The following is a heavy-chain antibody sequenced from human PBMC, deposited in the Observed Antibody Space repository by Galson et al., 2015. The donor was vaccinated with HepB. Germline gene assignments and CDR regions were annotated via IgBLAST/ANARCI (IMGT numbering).Heavy chain of an antibody. CDR1: GFTFSSYT. J-gene: IGHJ4*02. CDR3: ARIALSGSYWYFDY. D-gene: IGHD1-26*01. V-gene: IGHV3-48*01. CDR2: ISTTGDNK. Sequence: SLRLSCAASGFTFSSYTMNWVRQAPGKGLEWISYISTTGDNKFSADSVKGRFIISRDNAKNSLYLQMNSLRAEDTAVYYCARIALSGSYWYFDYWGQGTLVTVSS.